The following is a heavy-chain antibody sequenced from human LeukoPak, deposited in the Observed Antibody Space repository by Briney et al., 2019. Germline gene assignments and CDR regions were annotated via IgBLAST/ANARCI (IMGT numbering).Heavy chain of an antibody. V-gene: IGHV3-15*07. D-gene: IGHD3-3*02. CDR2: IQSKTDGGKT. CDR1: GFIVTNAW. J-gene: IGHJ4*02. CDR3: TTGIRGD. Sequence: EPGGSLRLSCAASGFIVTNAWMNWVRQAPGKGLEWVGRIQSKTDGGKTDYAAPVKGRFTISRDDSKNTLYLQMNSLKTEDTAIYYCTTGIRGDWGQGTLVTVSS.